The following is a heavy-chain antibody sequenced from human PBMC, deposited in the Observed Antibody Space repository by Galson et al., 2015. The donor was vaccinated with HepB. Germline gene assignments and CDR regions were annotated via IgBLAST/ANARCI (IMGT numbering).Heavy chain of an antibody. CDR3: AKSPSIVVVIDFYYGMDV. Sequence: SLRLSCAASGFTFSSYAMHWVRQAPGKGLEWLAFIRYDGSNKYYADSVKGRFTISRDNSKNTLYLQMNSLRAEDTAVYYCAKSPSIVVVIDFYYGMDVWGQGTTVTVSS. J-gene: IGHJ6*02. CDR2: IRYDGSNK. D-gene: IGHD3-22*01. CDR1: GFTFSSYA. V-gene: IGHV3-30*02.